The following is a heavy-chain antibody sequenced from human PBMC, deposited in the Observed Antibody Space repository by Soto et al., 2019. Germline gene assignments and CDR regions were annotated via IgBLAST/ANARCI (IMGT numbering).Heavy chain of an antibody. CDR1: GGSISSGGYS. CDR3: ATSRSDYGDHFDY. D-gene: IGHD4-17*01. V-gene: IGHV4-30-2*01. CDR2: IYHSGST. J-gene: IGHJ4*02. Sequence: QLQLQESGSGLVKPSQTLSLTCAVSGGSISSGGYSWSWIRQPPGKGLEWIGYIYHSGSTYYNPPLKSRVTISVDRSKNQFSLKLSSVTAADTAVYYCATSRSDYGDHFDYWGQGTLVTVSS.